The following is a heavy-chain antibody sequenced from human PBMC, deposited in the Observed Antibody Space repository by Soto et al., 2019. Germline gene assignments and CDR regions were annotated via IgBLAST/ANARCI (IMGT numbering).Heavy chain of an antibody. CDR1: GGTFSSYA. CDR2: IIPIFGTA. Sequence: QVQLVQSGAEVKKPGSSVKVSCKASGGTFSSYAISWVRQAPGQGLEWMGGIIPIFGTANYAQKFQGRVTITADESTSAACMERSSLRSEDTAVYYCAARVDTAMGPLDYWGQGTLVTVSS. D-gene: IGHD5-18*01. CDR3: AARVDTAMGPLDY. V-gene: IGHV1-69*12. J-gene: IGHJ4*02.